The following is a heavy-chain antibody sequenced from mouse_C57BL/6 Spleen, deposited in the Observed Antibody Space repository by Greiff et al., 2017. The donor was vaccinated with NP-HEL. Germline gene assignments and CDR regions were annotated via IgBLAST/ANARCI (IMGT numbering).Heavy chain of an antibody. D-gene: IGHD1-1*01. V-gene: IGHV5-16*01. CDR2: INYDGSST. CDR3: ARGGVIYYYFDY. CDR1: GFTFSDYY. Sequence: EVQLVESEGGLVQPGSSMKLSCTASGFTFSDYYMAWVRQVPEKGLEWVANINYDGSSTYYLDSLKSRFIISRDNAKNILYLQMSSLKSEDTATYYCARGGVIYYYFDYWGQGTTLTVSS. J-gene: IGHJ2*01.